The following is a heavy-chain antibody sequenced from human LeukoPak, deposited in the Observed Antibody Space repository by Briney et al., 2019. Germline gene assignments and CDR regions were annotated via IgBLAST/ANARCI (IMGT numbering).Heavy chain of an antibody. CDR1: GGTFSSYA. CDR2: IIPIFGIA. CDR3: ARDRRSSGSCYSDY. Sequence: AASVKVSCKASGGTFSSYAISWVRQAPGQGLEWMGRIIPIFGIANYAQKFQGRVTITADKSTSTAYMELSSLRSEDTAVYYCARDRRSSGSCYSDYWGQGTLVTVSS. V-gene: IGHV1-69*04. J-gene: IGHJ4*02. D-gene: IGHD2-15*01.